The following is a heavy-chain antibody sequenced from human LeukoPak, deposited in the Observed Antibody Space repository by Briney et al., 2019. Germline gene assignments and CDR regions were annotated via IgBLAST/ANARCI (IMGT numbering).Heavy chain of an antibody. CDR1: GFTFSSYS. Sequence: PGGSLRLSCAASGFTFSSYSMNWVRQAPGKGLEWVSSISSSSSYIYYADSVKGRFTISRDNAKNSLYLQMNSLRAEDTAVYYCARDLEYSSSWYRDDAFDIWGQGIMVTVSS. J-gene: IGHJ3*02. CDR2: ISSSSSYI. D-gene: IGHD6-13*01. CDR3: ARDLEYSSSWYRDDAFDI. V-gene: IGHV3-21*01.